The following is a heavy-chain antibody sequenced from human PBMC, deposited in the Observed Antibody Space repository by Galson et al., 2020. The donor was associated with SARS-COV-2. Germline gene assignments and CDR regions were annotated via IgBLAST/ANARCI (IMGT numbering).Heavy chain of an antibody. D-gene: IGHD6-13*01. Sequence: SETLSLTCTVSGGSIDSSRFYWGWIRQPPGKGLEWIGSISYSGATHYKPSLKSRVTIPVDTSKNQFSLKMNSVTGADTAVYYCARDAGNSWYFDYWAPGTLVTVSS. CDR3: ARDAGNSWYFDY. V-gene: IGHV4-39*07. CDR2: ISYSGAT. J-gene: IGHJ4*02. CDR1: GGSIDSSRFY.